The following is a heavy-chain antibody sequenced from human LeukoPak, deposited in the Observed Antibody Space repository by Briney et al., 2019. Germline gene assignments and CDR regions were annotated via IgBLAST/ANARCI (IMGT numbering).Heavy chain of an antibody. D-gene: IGHD3-22*01. V-gene: IGHV4-34*01. CDR2: INHSGST. CDR1: GGSFSGYY. CDR3: ARESDYYDSSGYRGDGAFDI. J-gene: IGHJ3*02. Sequence: SETLSLTCAVYGGSFSGYYWSWIRQPPGKGLEWIGEINHSGSTNYNPSLKSRVTISVDTSKNQFSLKLSSVTAADTAVYYCARESDYYDSSGYRGDGAFDIWGQGTMVTVSS.